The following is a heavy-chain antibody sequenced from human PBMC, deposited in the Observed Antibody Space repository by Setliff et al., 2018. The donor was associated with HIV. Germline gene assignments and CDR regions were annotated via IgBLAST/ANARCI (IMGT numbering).Heavy chain of an antibody. D-gene: IGHD4-17*01. Sequence: GASVKVSCKASGGTFRNYGISWVRQAPGQGLEWMGGIIPIFGTTNYAQKFQGRVTITADELTSTAYMELSSLRAEDTAVYYCARFDHYGDYGRIGDAFDIWGQGTMVTVSS. CDR1: GGTFRNYG. CDR3: ARFDHYGDYGRIGDAFDI. V-gene: IGHV1-69*13. CDR2: IIPIFGTT. J-gene: IGHJ3*02.